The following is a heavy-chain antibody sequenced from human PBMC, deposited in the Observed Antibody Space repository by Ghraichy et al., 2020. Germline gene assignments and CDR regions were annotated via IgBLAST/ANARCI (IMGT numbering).Heavy chain of an antibody. J-gene: IGHJ6*02. CDR2: IWYDGSNK. Sequence: GGSLRLSCAASGFTFSSYGMHWVRQAPGKGLEWVAVIWYDGSNKYYADSVKGRFTISRDNSKNTLYLQMNSLRAEDTAVYYCAKDVQWLVREDYYYGMDVWGQGTTVTVSS. V-gene: IGHV3-33*06. CDR1: GFTFSSYG. CDR3: AKDVQWLVREDYYYGMDV. D-gene: IGHD6-19*01.